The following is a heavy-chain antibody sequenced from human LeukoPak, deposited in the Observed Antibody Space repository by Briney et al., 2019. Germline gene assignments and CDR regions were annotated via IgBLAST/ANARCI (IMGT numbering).Heavy chain of an antibody. CDR3: ARAGSSWYYFDY. V-gene: IGHV4-39*07. J-gene: IGHJ4*02. CDR1: GDSISSSSYY. Sequence: SETLSLTCTVSGDSISSSSYYWGWIRQPPGKGLEWIGRIYYSGSTYSNPSLKSRVTISVDTSKNQFSLKLSSVTAADTAVYYCARAGSSWYYFDYCGQGTLVTVSS. D-gene: IGHD6-13*01. CDR2: IYYSGST.